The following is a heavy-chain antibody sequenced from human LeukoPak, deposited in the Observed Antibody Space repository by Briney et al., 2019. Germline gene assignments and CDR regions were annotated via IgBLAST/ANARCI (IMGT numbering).Heavy chain of an antibody. V-gene: IGHV3-7*01. Sequence: PGGSLRLSCAASGFTFSSYWMSWVRQAPGEGLEWVANIKQDGSEKYYVDSVKGRFTISRDNAKNSLYLQMNSLRAEDTVVYYCATGRDGYNYPYYIDYWGQGTLVTVSS. J-gene: IGHJ4*02. CDR2: IKQDGSEK. CDR1: GFTFSSYW. CDR3: ATGRDGYNYPYYIDY. D-gene: IGHD5-24*01.